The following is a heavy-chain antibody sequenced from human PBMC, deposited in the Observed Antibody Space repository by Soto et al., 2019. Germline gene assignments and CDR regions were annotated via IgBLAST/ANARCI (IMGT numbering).Heavy chain of an antibody. J-gene: IGHJ6*02. CDR3: ARMEGWLRLKYYYYFMDV. CDR2: IIPIFGTA. V-gene: IGHV1-69*12. D-gene: IGHD5-12*01. Sequence: QVQLVQSGAEVKKPGSSVKVSCKASGGTFSSYAISWVRQAPGQGLEWMGGIIPIFGTANYAQKFQGRVTITADESTSTAYMELSSLRSEDTAVYYCARMEGWLRLKYYYYFMDVWGQGTTVTVSS. CDR1: GGTFSSYA.